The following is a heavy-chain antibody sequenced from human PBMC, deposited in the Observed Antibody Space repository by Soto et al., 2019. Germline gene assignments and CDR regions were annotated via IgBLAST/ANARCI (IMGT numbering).Heavy chain of an antibody. CDR3: ASVNTGYCSSTSCQPTLDYYYYYMDV. D-gene: IGHD2-2*01. J-gene: IGHJ6*03. V-gene: IGHV3-48*01. CDR1: GFTFSSYS. CDR2: ISSSSSTI. Sequence: GGSLRLSCAASGFTFSSYSMNWVRQAPGKGLEWVSYISSSSSTIYYADSVKGRFTISRDNAKNSLYLQMNSLRAEDTAVYYCASVNTGYCSSTSCQPTLDYYYYYMDVWGKGTTVTVSS.